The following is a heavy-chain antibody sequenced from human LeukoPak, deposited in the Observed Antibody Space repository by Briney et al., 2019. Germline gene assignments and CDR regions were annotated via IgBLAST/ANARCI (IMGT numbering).Heavy chain of an antibody. CDR1: GFTFGDYA. J-gene: IGHJ4*02. CDR2: IRSKAYGGTT. CDR3: TRVYYYDSLLFDY. D-gene: IGHD3-22*01. Sequence: GGSLRLSCTASGFTFGDYAMSWVRQAPGKGLEWVGFIRSKAYGGTTEYAASVKGRFTISRDDSKSIAYLQMNSLKTEDTAVYYCTRVYYYDSLLFDYRGQGTLVTVSS. V-gene: IGHV3-49*04.